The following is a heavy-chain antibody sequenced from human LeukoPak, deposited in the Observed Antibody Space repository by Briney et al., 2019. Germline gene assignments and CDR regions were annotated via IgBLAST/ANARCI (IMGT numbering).Heavy chain of an antibody. CDR2: IKQDGSEK. CDR1: GFTFSSYW. Sequence: GGSLRLSCAASGFTFSSYWMSWVRQAPGKGLEWVANIKQDGSEKYYVDSVKGRFTISRDNAKNTLYLQMNSLRADDTALYYCARGEYPHAFDIWGQGTMVSVSS. V-gene: IGHV3-7*01. J-gene: IGHJ3*02. D-gene: IGHD2-2*02. CDR3: ARGEYPHAFDI.